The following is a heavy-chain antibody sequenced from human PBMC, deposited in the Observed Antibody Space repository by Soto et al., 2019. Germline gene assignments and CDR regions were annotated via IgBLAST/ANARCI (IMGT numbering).Heavy chain of an antibody. J-gene: IGHJ6*02. D-gene: IGHD4-17*01. CDR2: ISYDGSNK. Sequence: QVQLVESGGGVVRPGRSLRLSCAASGFTFSSYGMHWVRQAPGKGLEWVAVISYDGSNKYYADSVKGRFTISRDNSKNTLYLQMNSLRAEDTAVYYCAKILQLGDYAYYYYGMDVWGQGTTVTVSS. CDR1: GFTFSSYG. CDR3: AKILQLGDYAYYYYGMDV. V-gene: IGHV3-30*18.